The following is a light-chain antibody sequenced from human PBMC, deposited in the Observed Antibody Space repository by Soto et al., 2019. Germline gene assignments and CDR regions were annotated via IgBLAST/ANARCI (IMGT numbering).Light chain of an antibody. J-gene: IGKJ5*01. CDR2: GAS. CDR3: QHYDSSSTST. V-gene: IGKV3-20*01. Sequence: EGVLTQSQGTLSLSPWERATLSCRASQSVSSNYLAWYQQKPGQAPRLLIYGASTRATGIPDRFSGSGSGTDFTLITSRLQHAESVVYYCQHYDSSSTSTFGQGTRLEIK. CDR1: QSVSSNY.